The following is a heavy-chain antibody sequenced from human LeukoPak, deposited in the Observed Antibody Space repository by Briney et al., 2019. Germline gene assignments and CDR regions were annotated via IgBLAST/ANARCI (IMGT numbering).Heavy chain of an antibody. J-gene: IGHJ4*02. CDR3: ARDRTYQLPWEGFFDY. V-gene: IGHV3-30*04. CDR2: ISYDGRNK. Sequence: PGGALRLSFAPSGFTFWSYAMHWGRQAPGKGLGWVADISYDGRNKKYADSVKGRFHLYRDNSKNTLYLQMNSLRAEDTAVYYCARDRTYQLPWEGFFDYGGQGTLVTVSS. D-gene: IGHD2-2*01. CDR1: GFTFWSYA.